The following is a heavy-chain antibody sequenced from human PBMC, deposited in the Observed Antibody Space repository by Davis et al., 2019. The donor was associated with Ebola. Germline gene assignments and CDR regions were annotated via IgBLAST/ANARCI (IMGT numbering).Heavy chain of an antibody. Sequence: MPSETLSLTCAVYGGSFSGYYWSWIRQPPGKGLEWIGEINHSGSTNYNPSLKSRVTISVDTSKNQFSLKLSSVTAADTAVYYCARGRKQQLTYYYYYYGMDVWGQGTTVTVSS. D-gene: IGHD6-13*01. CDR2: INHSGST. V-gene: IGHV4-34*01. CDR3: ARGRKQQLTYYYYYYGMDV. CDR1: GGSFSGYY. J-gene: IGHJ6*02.